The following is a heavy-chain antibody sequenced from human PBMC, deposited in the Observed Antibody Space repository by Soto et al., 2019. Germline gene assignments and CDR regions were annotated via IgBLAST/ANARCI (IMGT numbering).Heavy chain of an antibody. D-gene: IGHD3-16*01. CDR2: ISGADEK. Sequence: QITLKESGPTQVKPTQTLTLTCTFSGFSLITGGVSVAWIRQPPGKALEWLALISGADEKRYSPSLKSRLTITKDTTKYKVVVTMTNMDPLDTATYYCSHRRGMIMDVWGQGTTVTVSS. J-gene: IGHJ6*02. V-gene: IGHV2-5*02. CDR3: SHRRGMIMDV. CDR1: GFSLITGGVS.